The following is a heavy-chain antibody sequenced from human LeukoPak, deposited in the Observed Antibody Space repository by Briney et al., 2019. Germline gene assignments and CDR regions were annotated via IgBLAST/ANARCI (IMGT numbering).Heavy chain of an antibody. Sequence: GGSLRLPCAASGFTFSSYAMHWVRQAPGKGLEWVAVISYDGSNKYYADSVKGRFTISRDNSKNTLYLQMNSLRAEDTAVYYCARDSNGDYGAFDYWGQGTLVTVSS. D-gene: IGHD4-17*01. CDR2: ISYDGSNK. CDR3: ARDSNGDYGAFDY. V-gene: IGHV3-30-3*01. J-gene: IGHJ4*02. CDR1: GFTFSSYA.